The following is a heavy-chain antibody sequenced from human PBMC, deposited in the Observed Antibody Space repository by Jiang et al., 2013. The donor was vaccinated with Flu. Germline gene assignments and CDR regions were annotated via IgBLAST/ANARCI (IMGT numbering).Heavy chain of an antibody. J-gene: IGHJ3*02. CDR3: ARELYYDWSAYYPYAFDI. D-gene: IGHD3-22*01. V-gene: IGHV1-3*01. CDR2: INAGNGNT. CDR1: GYTFTSHA. Sequence: SGAEVKMPGASVRVSCKTSGYTFTSHAIHWVRQAPGQSLEWLGWINAGNGNTKYSQKLQGRVTITRDTSANSAYMDLSSLRSEDTAVYYCARELYYDWSAYYPYAFDIWGQGTLVTVSS.